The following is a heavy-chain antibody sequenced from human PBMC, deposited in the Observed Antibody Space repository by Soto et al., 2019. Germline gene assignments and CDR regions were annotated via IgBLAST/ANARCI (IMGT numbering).Heavy chain of an antibody. CDR1: GGSISTDNW. CDR3: ARGGRWLFDY. Sequence: QVQLQESGPGLVKPSGTLSLTCAVSGGSISTDNWWSWVRQPPGKGLEWVGEIYHSGSTNYNPSLKRRLTISIDKSKDQFSLDVRSVTAADTAVYYCARGGRWLFDYWGQGTLVPVSS. V-gene: IGHV4-4*02. J-gene: IGHJ4*02. CDR2: IYHSGST. D-gene: IGHD5-12*01.